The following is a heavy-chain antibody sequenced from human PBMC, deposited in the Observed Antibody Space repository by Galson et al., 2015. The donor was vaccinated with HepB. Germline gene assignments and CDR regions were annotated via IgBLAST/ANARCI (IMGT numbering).Heavy chain of an antibody. CDR1: GFTFSSYA. CDR3: ARLYCSGGSCYVDY. J-gene: IGHJ4*02. Sequence: SLRLSCAASGFTFSSYAMHWVRQAPGKGLAYVSAINTNGGSTNYASSVKGRFTISRDYSKNTLYLQMGSLRAEDMAVYYCARLYCSGGSCYVDYWGQGTLVTVSS. CDR2: INTNGGST. V-gene: IGHV3-64*01. D-gene: IGHD2-15*01.